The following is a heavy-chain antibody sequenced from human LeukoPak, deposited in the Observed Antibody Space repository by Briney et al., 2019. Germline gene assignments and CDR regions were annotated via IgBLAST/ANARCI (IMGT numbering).Heavy chain of an antibody. J-gene: IGHJ6*03. D-gene: IGHD7-27*01. CDR3: ARAGLYYYYYMDV. Sequence: SCKASGYTFTSYYIHWVRQAPGKGLEWVAVISYDGSNKYYADSVKGRFTISRDNSKNTLYLQMNSLRAEDTAVYYCARAGLYYYYYMDVWGKGTTVTVSS. V-gene: IGHV3-30-3*01. CDR1: GYTFTSYY. CDR2: ISYDGSNK.